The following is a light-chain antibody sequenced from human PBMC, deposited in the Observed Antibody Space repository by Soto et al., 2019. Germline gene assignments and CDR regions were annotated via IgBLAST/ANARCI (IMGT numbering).Light chain of an antibody. CDR3: QQYNNWPRT. CDR1: QSVSSN. J-gene: IGKJ2*01. CDR2: GAS. Sequence: EVVMTQSPVTLSVSPGERATLSCRASQSVSSNLAWYQQKPGQAPWLLIYGASTRATGIPARFSGIGSGTEFTLTISSLQSEDFAVYYCQQYNNWPRTFGQGTKLEIK. V-gene: IGKV3-15*01.